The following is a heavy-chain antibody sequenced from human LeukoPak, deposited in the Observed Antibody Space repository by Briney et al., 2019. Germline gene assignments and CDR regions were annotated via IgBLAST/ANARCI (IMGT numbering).Heavy chain of an antibody. Sequence: PSETLSLTCAVSGGSISSISSNNWAWIRQPPGKGLELIAAIHYTGSTYYNPSFMSRVTISVDTSKNQFSLKLNSLTATDTAVYYCARLPTGYPNWFDTWGQGILVTVSS. CDR2: IHYTGST. J-gene: IGHJ5*02. CDR1: GGSISSISSNN. D-gene: IGHD5-18*01. V-gene: IGHV4-39*01. CDR3: ARLPTGYPNWFDT.